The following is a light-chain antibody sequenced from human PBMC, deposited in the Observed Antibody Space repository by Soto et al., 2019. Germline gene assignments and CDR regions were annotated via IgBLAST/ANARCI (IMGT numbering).Light chain of an antibody. CDR2: DAS. CDR3: QQNKDWPGT. V-gene: IGKV3-15*01. Sequence: DIMMTQSPPTLPLSPGQRATPSSRASQSVSSRLAWYQQRPGKAPRLLIYDASTRATGIPVRFSGSGSGTEFTLTISSLQSEDFGVYYCQQNKDWPGTFGQGTKVDIK. CDR1: QSVSSR. J-gene: IGKJ1*01.